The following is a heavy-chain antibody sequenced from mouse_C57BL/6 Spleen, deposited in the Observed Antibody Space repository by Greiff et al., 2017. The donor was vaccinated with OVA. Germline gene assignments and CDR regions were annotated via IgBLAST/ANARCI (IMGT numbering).Heavy chain of an antibody. CDR3: TTFSDGDY. J-gene: IGHJ2*01. V-gene: IGHV14-4*01. D-gene: IGHD2-3*01. Sequence: EVQLQQSGAELVRPGASVKLSCTASGFNIKDDYMHWVKQRPEQGLEWIGWIDPENGDTEYASKFQGKATITADTSSNTAYLQLSSLTSEDTAVYYCTTFSDGDYWGQGTTLTVSS. CDR1: GFNIKDDY. CDR2: IDPENGDT.